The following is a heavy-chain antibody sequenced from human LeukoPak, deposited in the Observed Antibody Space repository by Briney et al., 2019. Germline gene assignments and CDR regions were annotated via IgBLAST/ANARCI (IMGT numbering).Heavy chain of an antibody. D-gene: IGHD6-19*01. CDR1: GYTFTTYG. CDR3: AREQQWLEGLGY. CDR2: ISAYNGNT. J-gene: IGHJ4*02. Sequence: ASVKVSGKPSGYTFTTYGISWVRQAPGQGLEWMGWISAYNGNTNYAQKLQGRVTMTTDTSTSTAYMELRSLRSDDTAVYYCAREQQWLEGLGYWGQGTLVTVSS. V-gene: IGHV1-18*04.